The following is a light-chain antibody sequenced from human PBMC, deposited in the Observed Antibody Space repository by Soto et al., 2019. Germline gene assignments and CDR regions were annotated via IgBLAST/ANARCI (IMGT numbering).Light chain of an antibody. Sequence: EIVLPQSPGTLSLSPGEQATLSCRASQSVGDTFLSWYQQKPGLAPRLLIYGVSNRATGIPDRFSGSGSGTDFILTISRLEPEDFALYYCGQFVSSPPRTFGQGTKVEIK. CDR3: GQFVSSPPRT. CDR2: GVS. CDR1: QSVGDTF. J-gene: IGKJ1*01. V-gene: IGKV3-20*01.